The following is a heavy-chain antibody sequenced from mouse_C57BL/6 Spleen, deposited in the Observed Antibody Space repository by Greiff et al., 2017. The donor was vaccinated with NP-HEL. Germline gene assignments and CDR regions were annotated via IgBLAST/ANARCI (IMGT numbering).Heavy chain of an antibody. Sequence: VQLQQSGAELVKPGASVKMSCKASGYTFTSYWITWVKQRPGQGLEWIGDIYPGSGSTNYNEKFKSKATLTVDTSSSTAYMQLSSLTSEDSAVYYCARYYGSSYPAWFAYWGQGTLVTVSA. D-gene: IGHD1-1*01. J-gene: IGHJ3*01. V-gene: IGHV1-55*01. CDR2: IYPGSGST. CDR3: ARYYGSSYPAWFAY. CDR1: GYTFTSYW.